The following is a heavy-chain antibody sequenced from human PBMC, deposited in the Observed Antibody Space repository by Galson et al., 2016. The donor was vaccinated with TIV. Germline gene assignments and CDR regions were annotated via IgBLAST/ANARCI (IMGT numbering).Heavy chain of an antibody. D-gene: IGHD2-21*01. CDR1: GYTLSHYY. CDR3: STFGGARVPVDY. CDR2: IDPLGGGT. V-gene: IGHV1-46*01. Sequence: SVKVSCKASGYTLSHYYMHWVRQAPGQGLEWVGVIDPLGGGTTYAPQFQGRVTMTRDTSTGTVYMELNSMKSDYTAIFYCSTFGGARVPVDYWGPGTLVAVSS. J-gene: IGHJ4*02.